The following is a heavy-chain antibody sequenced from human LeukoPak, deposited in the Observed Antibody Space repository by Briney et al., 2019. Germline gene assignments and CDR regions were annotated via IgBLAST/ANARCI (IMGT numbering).Heavy chain of an antibody. Sequence: GGSLRLSCAASGFTFSSYGMHWVRQAPGKGLEWVAVIWYDGSNKYYADSVKGRFTISRDNSKNTLYLQMDSLRAEDTAVYYCAKAPIAVAGIFDYWGQGTLVTVSS. CDR3: AKAPIAVAGIFDY. J-gene: IGHJ4*02. CDR2: IWYDGSNK. D-gene: IGHD6-19*01. CDR1: GFTFSSYG. V-gene: IGHV3-33*06.